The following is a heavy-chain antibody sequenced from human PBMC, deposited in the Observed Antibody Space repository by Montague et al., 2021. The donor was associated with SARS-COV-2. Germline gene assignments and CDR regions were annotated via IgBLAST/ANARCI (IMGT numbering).Heavy chain of an antibody. V-gene: IGHV4-39*01. J-gene: IGHJ4*02. Sequence: SETLSLTCTVSGGSISSSSYYWGWIRQPPGKGLEWIGSIYYSGSTYYNPSLKSRVTISVDTSKNQFSLKLSSVTAADTAVNYCARHKRWRIAAAGRDFDYWGQGTLVTVSS. D-gene: IGHD6-13*01. CDR2: IYYSGST. CDR3: ARHKRWRIAAAGRDFDY. CDR1: GGSISSSSYY.